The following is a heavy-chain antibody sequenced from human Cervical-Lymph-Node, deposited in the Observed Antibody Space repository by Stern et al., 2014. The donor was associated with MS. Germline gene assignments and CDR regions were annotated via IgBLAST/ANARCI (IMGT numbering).Heavy chain of an antibody. CDR3: ARDRRHHYGDYG. CDR1: GFTFSSYS. Sequence: EVQLVESGGGLVKPGGSLRLSCAASGFTFSSYSMNWVRQAPGKGLEWVSSISSSSSYIYYADSVKGRFTISRDNAKNSLYLQMNSLRAEDTAVYYCARDRRHHYGDYGGGQGTLVTVSS. J-gene: IGHJ4*02. V-gene: IGHV3-21*01. D-gene: IGHD4-17*01. CDR2: ISSSSSYI.